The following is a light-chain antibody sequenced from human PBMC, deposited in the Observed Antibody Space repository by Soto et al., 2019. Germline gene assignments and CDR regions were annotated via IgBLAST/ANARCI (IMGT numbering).Light chain of an antibody. J-gene: IGLJ1*01. CDR3: ISYSGSNNFYD. Sequence: QSALTQPPSASGSPGQSVTISCTGTSSDVGGYNYVSWYQQHPGKAPKLMIYEVSKRPSGVPDRFSGSKSGNTASLTVSGLHAEDEADYYCISYSGSNNFYDFGTGTKVTVL. CDR1: SSDVGGYNY. V-gene: IGLV2-8*01. CDR2: EVS.